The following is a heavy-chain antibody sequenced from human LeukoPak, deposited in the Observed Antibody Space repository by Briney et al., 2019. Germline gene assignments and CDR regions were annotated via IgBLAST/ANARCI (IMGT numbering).Heavy chain of an antibody. CDR3: ASFSGYALDY. CDR1: GFTFSSYA. Sequence: GGSLRLSCAASGFTFSSYAMHWVRQAPGKGLEWVAVISYDGSNKYYADSVKGRFTISRDNSKNTLYLQMNSLRAEDTAVYYCASFSGYALDYWAREPWSPSPQ. V-gene: IGHV3-30-3*01. D-gene: IGHD5-12*01. J-gene: IGHJ4*02. CDR2: ISYDGSNK.